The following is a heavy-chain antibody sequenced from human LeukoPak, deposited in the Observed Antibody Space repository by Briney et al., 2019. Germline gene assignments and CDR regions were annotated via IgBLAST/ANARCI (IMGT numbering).Heavy chain of an antibody. D-gene: IGHD1-14*01. J-gene: IGHJ5*02. CDR1: GYTFTSYG. V-gene: IGHV1-18*01. CDR3: ARYNQVPPLNWFDP. Sequence: ASVKVSCKASGYTFTSYGISWVRQAPGQGLEWMGWISAYNGNTNYAQKLQGRVTMTTATSTSTAYMELRSLRSDDTAVYYCARYNQVPPLNWFDPWGQGTRVTVSS. CDR2: ISAYNGNT.